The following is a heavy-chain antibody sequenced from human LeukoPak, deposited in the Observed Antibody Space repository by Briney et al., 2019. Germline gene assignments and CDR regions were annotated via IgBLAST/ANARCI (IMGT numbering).Heavy chain of an antibody. Sequence: GGSLRLSCAASGFTFSSYWMSWVRQAPGKGLEWVANIKQDGSEKYYVDSVKGQFTISRDNAKNSLYLQMNSLRAEDTAVYYCASLSLDTAMAPEAYWGQGTLVTVSS. J-gene: IGHJ4*02. CDR1: GFTFSSYW. V-gene: IGHV3-7*01. D-gene: IGHD5-18*01. CDR2: IKQDGSEK. CDR3: ASLSLDTAMAPEAY.